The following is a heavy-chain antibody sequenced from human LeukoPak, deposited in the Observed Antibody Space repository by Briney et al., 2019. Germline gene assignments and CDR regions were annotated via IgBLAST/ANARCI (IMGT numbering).Heavy chain of an antibody. V-gene: IGHV4-34*01. CDR2: INHSGST. J-gene: IGHJ4*02. CDR1: GGSFSGYY. Sequence: RASETLSLTCAVYGGSFSGYYWSWIRQPPGKGLEWIGEINHSGSTNYNPSLKSRVTISVDTSKNQFSLKLSSVTAADTAVYYCAGGEYSGSTDYFDYLGQGTLVTVSS. D-gene: IGHD1-26*01. CDR3: AGGEYSGSTDYFDY.